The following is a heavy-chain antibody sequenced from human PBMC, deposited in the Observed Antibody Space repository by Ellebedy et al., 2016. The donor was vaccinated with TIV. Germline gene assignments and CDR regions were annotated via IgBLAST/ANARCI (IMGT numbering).Heavy chain of an antibody. CDR2: ISHDGSSQ. CDR1: GFTFDSYA. CDR3: AKGTENHYFDY. J-gene: IGHJ4*02. V-gene: IGHV3-30-3*01. D-gene: IGHD1-1*01. Sequence: GESLKISCVASGFTFDSYAMHWVRQAPGKGLEWVAVISHDGSSQYYADSVKGRFTVSRDNSKNTLYLQMNSLRAEDTAVYYCAKGTENHYFDYWGQGTLVAVSS.